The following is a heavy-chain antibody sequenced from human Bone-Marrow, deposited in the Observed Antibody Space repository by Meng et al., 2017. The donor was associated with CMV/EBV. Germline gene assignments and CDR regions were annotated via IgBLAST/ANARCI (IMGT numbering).Heavy chain of an antibody. Sequence: ASVKVSCKASGYTFTSYGISWVRQAPGQGLEWMGWISAYNGNTNYAQKFQGRVTITTDESTSTAYMELSSLRSEDTAVYYCAREDIVVVPAAEPYYYYYGMDVWGQGTTVTVSS. V-gene: IGHV1-18*01. CDR2: ISAYNGNT. CDR3: AREDIVVVPAAEPYYYYYGMDV. J-gene: IGHJ6*02. CDR1: GYTFTSYG. D-gene: IGHD2-2*01.